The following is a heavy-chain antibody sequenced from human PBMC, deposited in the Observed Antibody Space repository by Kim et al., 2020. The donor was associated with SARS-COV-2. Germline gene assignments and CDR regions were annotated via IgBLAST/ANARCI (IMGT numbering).Heavy chain of an antibody. CDR3: ARRALGYCSGGRCYSGLDY. V-gene: IGHV4-59*08. CDR1: GGSISSYY. D-gene: IGHD2-15*01. J-gene: IGHJ4*02. CDR2: IYYSGST. Sequence: LETLSLTCTVSGGSISSYYWSWIRQPPGKGLEWIGYIYYSGSTNYNPSLKSRVTISVDTSKNQFSLKLSSVTAADTAVYYCARRALGYCSGGRCYSGLDYWGQGTLVTVSS.